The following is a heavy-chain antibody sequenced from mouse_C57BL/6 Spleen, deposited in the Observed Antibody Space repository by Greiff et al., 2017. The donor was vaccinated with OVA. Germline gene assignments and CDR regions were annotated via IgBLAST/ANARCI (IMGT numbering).Heavy chain of an antibody. D-gene: IGHD2-3*01. V-gene: IGHV1-7*01. CDR3: ARGPFDDGYYWFAY. CDR2: INPSSGYT. CDR1: GYTFTSYW. J-gene: IGHJ3*01. Sequence: QVQLQQSGAELAKPGASVKLSCTASGYTFTSYWMHWVKQRPGQGLEWIGYINPSSGYTKYNQKFKDKATLTADKSSSPAYMRLSSLTYEDAAVYYCARGPFDDGYYWFAYWGQGTLVTVSA.